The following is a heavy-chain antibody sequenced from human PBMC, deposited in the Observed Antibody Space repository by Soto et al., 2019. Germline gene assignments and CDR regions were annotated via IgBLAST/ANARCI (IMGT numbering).Heavy chain of an antibody. Sequence: PGGSLRLSCAASGFTFSSYGMHWVRQAPGKGLEWVALISYDGSNKYYADSVKGRFTISRGNSKNTLYLQMNSLRAEDTVVYYCAKNSGYSYGFPFEYRGQGTLVTVSS. V-gene: IGHV3-30*18. CDR1: GFTFSSYG. CDR3: AKNSGYSYGFPFEY. D-gene: IGHD5-18*01. CDR2: ISYDGSNK. J-gene: IGHJ4*02.